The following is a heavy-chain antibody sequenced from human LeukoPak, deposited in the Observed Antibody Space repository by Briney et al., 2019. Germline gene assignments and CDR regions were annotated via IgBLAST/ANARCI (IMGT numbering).Heavy chain of an antibody. J-gene: IGHJ4*02. D-gene: IGHD2-8*01. CDR2: TYYGGSA. Sequence: SETLSLTRNVSTGYVRSYYWSWIRQPPGKRMEWLGYTYYGGSANYNPSLKSRVTISVDPSKTQISLTLNSVNAADTAVYYCARLTNLFAIDFWGQGTVVSVSS. CDR3: ARLTNLFAIDF. V-gene: IGHV4-59*08. CDR1: TGYVRSYY.